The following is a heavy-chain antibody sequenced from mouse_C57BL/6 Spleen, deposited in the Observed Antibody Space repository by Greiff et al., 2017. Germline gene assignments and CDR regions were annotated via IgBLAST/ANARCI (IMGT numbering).Heavy chain of an antibody. J-gene: IGHJ1*03. CDR2: IDPETGGT. V-gene: IGHV1-15*01. CDR1: GYTFTDYE. Sequence: VQLQQSGAELVRPGASVTLSCKASGYTFTDYEMHWVKQTPVHGLEWIGAIDPETGGTAYTQKFKGKATLTADKSSSTAYMEHRSLTSEDSAVYYCTRVGSRGYFDVWGTGTTVTVSS. D-gene: IGHD1-1*01. CDR3: TRVGSRGYFDV.